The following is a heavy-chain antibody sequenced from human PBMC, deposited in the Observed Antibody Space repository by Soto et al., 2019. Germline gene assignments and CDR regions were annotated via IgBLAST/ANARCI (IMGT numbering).Heavy chain of an antibody. CDR3: ARGAGSAGTDGWFDP. J-gene: IGHJ5*02. V-gene: IGHV3-48*01. Sequence: GGSLRLSCAASGFTFSSYSMNRVRQAPGKGLEWVSYISSSSSTIYYADSVKGRFTISRDNAKNSLYLQMNSLRAEDTAVYYCARGAGSAGTDGWFDPWGQGTLVTVSS. CDR2: ISSSSSTI. CDR1: GFTFSSYS. D-gene: IGHD6-13*01.